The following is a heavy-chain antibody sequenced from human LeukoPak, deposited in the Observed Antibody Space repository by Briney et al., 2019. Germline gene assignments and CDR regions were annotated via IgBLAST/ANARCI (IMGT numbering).Heavy chain of an antibody. Sequence: SETLSLTCAVYGGSFSGYYWSWIRQPPRKGLEWIGEINHSGSTNYNPSLKSRVTISVDTSKNQFSLKLSSVTAADTAVYYCARQAEPRSSIAARDNWFDPWGQGTLVTVSS. J-gene: IGHJ5*02. CDR1: GGSFSGYY. CDR3: ARQAEPRSSIAARDNWFDP. D-gene: IGHD6-6*01. V-gene: IGHV4-34*01. CDR2: INHSGST.